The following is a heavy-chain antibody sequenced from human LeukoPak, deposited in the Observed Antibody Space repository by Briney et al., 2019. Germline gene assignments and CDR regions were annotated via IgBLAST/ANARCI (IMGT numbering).Heavy chain of an antibody. J-gene: IGHJ3*02. V-gene: IGHV5-51*01. CDR1: GYSFTNYW. CDR3: ARAPPGDYYGSGSYAFDI. D-gene: IGHD3-10*01. Sequence: GESLKISRKGSGYSFTNYWIGWVRQMPGKGLEWMGMIYPGDSHIKYSPSFQGQVTISADKSINTAYLQWSSLKASDTAMYYCARAPPGDYYGSGSYAFDIWGQGTMVTVSS. CDR2: IYPGDSHI.